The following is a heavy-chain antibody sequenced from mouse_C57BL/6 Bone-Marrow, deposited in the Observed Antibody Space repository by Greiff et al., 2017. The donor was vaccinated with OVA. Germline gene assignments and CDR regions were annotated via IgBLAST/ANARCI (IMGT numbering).Heavy chain of an antibody. CDR3: AATYGSPYYYAMDY. CDR1: GYAFSSSW. J-gene: IGHJ4*01. V-gene: IGHV1-82*01. Sequence: QVQLQQSGPELVKPGASVKISCKASGYAFSSSWMNWVKQRPGKGLEWIGRIYPGDGDTNYNGKFKGKATLTADKSSSTAYMQLSSLTSEDSAVYVCAATYGSPYYYAMDYWGQGTSVTVSS. CDR2: IYPGDGDT. D-gene: IGHD1-1*01.